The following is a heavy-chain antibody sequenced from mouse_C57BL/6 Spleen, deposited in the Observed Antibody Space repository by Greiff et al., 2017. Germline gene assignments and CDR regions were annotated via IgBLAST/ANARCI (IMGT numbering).Heavy chain of an antibody. CDR3: ARGGLRTGGYAMDD. J-gene: IGHJ4*01. V-gene: IGHV1-75*01. D-gene: IGHD2-4*01. Sequence: QVQLQQSGPELVKPGASVKISCKASGYTFTDYYINWVKQRPGQGLEWIGWIFPGSGSTYYNEKFKGKATLTVDKSSSTAYMLLRSLTSEDSAVYFGARGGLRTGGYAMDDWGQGTSVTVSS. CDR2: IFPGSGST. CDR1: GYTFTDYY.